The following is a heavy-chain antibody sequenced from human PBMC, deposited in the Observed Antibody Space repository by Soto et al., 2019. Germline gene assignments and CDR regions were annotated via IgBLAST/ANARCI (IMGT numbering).Heavy chain of an antibody. CDR1: GGSISSSSYY. V-gene: IGHV4-39*02. Sequence: PSETLSLTCTVSGGSISSSSYYWGWIRQPPGKGLEWIGSIYYSGSTYYNPSLKSRVTISVDTSKNQFSLKLSSVTAADTAVYYCARDSVVANFYYYGMDVWGQGTTVTVSS. CDR3: ARDSVVANFYYYGMDV. J-gene: IGHJ6*02. CDR2: IYYSGST. D-gene: IGHD2-15*01.